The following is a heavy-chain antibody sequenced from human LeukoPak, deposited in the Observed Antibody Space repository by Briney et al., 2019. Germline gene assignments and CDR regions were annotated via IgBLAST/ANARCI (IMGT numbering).Heavy chain of an antibody. V-gene: IGHV3-23*01. CDR1: GFIFTSYA. Sequence: GGSLRLSCAASGFIFTSYAISWVRQAPGKGLEWVSAISNSGRTYYVDSVKGGFTISRDNSKNTVDLQMNSLRAEDTAVYYCAKESPYAVGGTGRVYYFDYWGQGALVTVSS. CDR2: ISNSGRT. J-gene: IGHJ4*02. CDR3: AKESPYAVGGTGRVYYFDY. D-gene: IGHD1-26*01.